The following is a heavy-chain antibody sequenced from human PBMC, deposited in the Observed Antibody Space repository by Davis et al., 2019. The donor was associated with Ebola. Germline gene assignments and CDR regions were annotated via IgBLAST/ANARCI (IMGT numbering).Heavy chain of an antibody. Sequence: SETLSLTCTVSGASISSTNYHWGWIRQPPGKGLEWIGYIYYSGSTNYNPSLKSRVTISVDTSKNQFSLELSSVTAADTAVYYCAKGGASGWYGLFQYWGLGTLVTVSS. CDR1: GASISSTNYH. CDR2: IYYSGST. CDR3: AKGGASGWYGLFQY. J-gene: IGHJ1*01. D-gene: IGHD6-19*01. V-gene: IGHV4-61*05.